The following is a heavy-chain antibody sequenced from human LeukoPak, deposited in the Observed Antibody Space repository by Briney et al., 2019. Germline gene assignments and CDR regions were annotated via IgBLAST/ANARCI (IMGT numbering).Heavy chain of an antibody. CDR1: GGSVSSGSYY. CDR3: ARGENGEPFDY. D-gene: IGHD4-17*01. J-gene: IGHJ4*02. Sequence: SETLSLTCTVSGGSVSSGSYYWSWIRQPPGKGLEWIGYIYYSGSTNYNPSLKSRVTISVDTSKNQFSLKLSSVTAADTAVYYCARGENGEPFDYWGQGTLVTVSS. V-gene: IGHV4-61*01. CDR2: IYYSGST.